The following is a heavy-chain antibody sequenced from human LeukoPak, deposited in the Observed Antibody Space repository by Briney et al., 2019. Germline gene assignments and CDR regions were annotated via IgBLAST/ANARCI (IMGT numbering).Heavy chain of an antibody. CDR3: ARVSWPQYNWFDP. CDR1: GGSISSSSYY. CDR2: IYYSGST. Sequence: SETLSLTCTVSGGSISSSSYYWGWIRQPPGKGLEWIGSIYYSGSTYYNPSLKSRVTISVDTSKNQFSLKLSSVTAADTAVYYCARVSWPQYNWFDPWGQGTLVTVSS. J-gene: IGHJ5*02. D-gene: IGHD5-12*01. V-gene: IGHV4-39*07.